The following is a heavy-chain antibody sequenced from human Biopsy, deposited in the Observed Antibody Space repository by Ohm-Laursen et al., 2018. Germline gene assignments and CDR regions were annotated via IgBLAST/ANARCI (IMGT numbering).Heavy chain of an antibody. CDR3: ARDPPSSYYYAMDV. CDR2: IYYSVMT. J-gene: IGHJ6*02. CDR1: GDSVTKYY. Sequence: SDTLSLTCTVSGDSVTKYYWSWIRQPPGKGLEWIGHIYYSVMTNYNPSLQSRVSISVDTSRNQVSLTLSSVTAADTAVYYCARDPPSSYYYAMDVWGQGTTVTVSS. V-gene: IGHV4-59*02.